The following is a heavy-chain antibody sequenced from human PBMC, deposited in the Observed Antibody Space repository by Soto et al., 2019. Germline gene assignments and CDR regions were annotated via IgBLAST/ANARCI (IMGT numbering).Heavy chain of an antibody. D-gene: IGHD5-12*01. V-gene: IGHV1-69*12. CDR3: AGGAGGYNDLARFDP. Sequence: QVQLVQSGAEVQKPGSSVKVSCKASGGTFSHYDIGWVRQAPGQGLEWMGGIIPVFGTPNYAKKFQGRVTIAADESTNTLYMALNSLRSEDTAVYYCAGGAGGYNDLARFDPWGQGTLVSVSS. CDR2: IIPVFGTP. CDR1: GGTFSHYD. J-gene: IGHJ5*02.